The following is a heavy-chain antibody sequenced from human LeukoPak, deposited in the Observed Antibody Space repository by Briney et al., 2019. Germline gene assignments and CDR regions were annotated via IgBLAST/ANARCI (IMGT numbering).Heavy chain of an antibody. V-gene: IGHV4-38-2*02. CDR2: IYHSGST. CDR3: ARYAPGEGHYYYYMDV. D-gene: IGHD3-10*01. Sequence: SETLSLTCTVSGYSISSGYYWGSIRQPPGKGLEWIGSIYHSGSTYYNPSLKSRVTISVDTSKNQFSLKLSSVTAADTAVYYCARYAPGEGHYYYYMDVWGKGTTVTISS. J-gene: IGHJ6*03. CDR1: GYSISSGYY.